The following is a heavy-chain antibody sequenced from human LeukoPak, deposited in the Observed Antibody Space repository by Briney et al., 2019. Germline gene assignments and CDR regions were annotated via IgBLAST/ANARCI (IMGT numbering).Heavy chain of an antibody. J-gene: IGHJ6*03. D-gene: IGHD3-10*01. CDR1: GGSISGYY. Sequence: PSETLSLTCAVYGGSISGYYWGWIRQPPRKGLEWVGETNHSGSTNYHPSLKRRVTISVDTSKNQFPLTLSSVTAADTAEYYCASVGFGELIDVYYYSMDVWGKGTTVTVSS. CDR3: ASVGFGELIDVYYYSMDV. CDR2: TNHSGST. V-gene: IGHV4-34*01.